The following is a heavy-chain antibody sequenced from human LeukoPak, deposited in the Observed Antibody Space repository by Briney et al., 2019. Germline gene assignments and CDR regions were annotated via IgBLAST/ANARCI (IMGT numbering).Heavy chain of an antibody. J-gene: IGHJ4*02. CDR1: GGTFSSYA. CDR2: IITILGIA. Sequence: SVKLSCKASGGTFSSYAIILVRQAPGQGLEWMGRIITILGIANYAQKFQGRVTITADKSTSTAYMELSSLRSEDTAVYYCARGSDYYDSSGYYGDYWGQGTLVTVSS. CDR3: ARGSDYYDSSGYYGDY. D-gene: IGHD3-22*01. V-gene: IGHV1-69*04.